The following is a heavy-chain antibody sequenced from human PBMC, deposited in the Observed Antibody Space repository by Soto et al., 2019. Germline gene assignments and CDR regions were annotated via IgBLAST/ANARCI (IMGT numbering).Heavy chain of an antibody. CDR3: ARGKRPGVVMSGMDV. Sequence: ASVKVSCKASGYTFTGYYMHWVRQAPGQGLEWMGWINPNSGGTNYAQKFQGWVTMTRDTSISTAYMELSRLRSDDTAVYYCARGKRPGVVMSGMDVWGQGTTVTVSS. CDR1: GYTFTGYY. D-gene: IGHD3-3*01. V-gene: IGHV1-2*04. J-gene: IGHJ6*02. CDR2: INPNSGGT.